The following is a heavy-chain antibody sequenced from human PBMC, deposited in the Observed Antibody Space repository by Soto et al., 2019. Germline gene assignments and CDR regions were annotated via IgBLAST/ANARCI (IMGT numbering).Heavy chain of an antibody. Sequence: ASVKVSCKASGYTFTGYYMHWVRQAPGQGLEWMGWINPNSGGTNYAQKFQGWVTMTRDTSISTAYMELSRLRCDDTAVYYCARGGGYYGSGSSPINWFDPWGQGTLVTVSS. J-gene: IGHJ5*02. CDR1: GYTFTGYY. D-gene: IGHD3-10*01. CDR3: ARGGGYYGSGSSPINWFDP. CDR2: INPNSGGT. V-gene: IGHV1-2*04.